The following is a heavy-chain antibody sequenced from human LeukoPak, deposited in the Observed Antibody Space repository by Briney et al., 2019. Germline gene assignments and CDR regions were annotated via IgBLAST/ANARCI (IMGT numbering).Heavy chain of an antibody. CDR2: ISAYNGNT. CDR3: AREEGCSGGSCPNWFDP. J-gene: IGHJ5*02. CDR1: GYTFTSYG. D-gene: IGHD2-15*01. V-gene: IGHV1-18*01. Sequence: ASVKVSCKASGYTFTSYGISWVRQAPGQGLEWMVWISAYNGNTNYAQKLQGRVTMTTDTSTSTAYMEPRSLRSDDTAVYYCAREEGCSGGSCPNWFDPWGQGTLVTVSS.